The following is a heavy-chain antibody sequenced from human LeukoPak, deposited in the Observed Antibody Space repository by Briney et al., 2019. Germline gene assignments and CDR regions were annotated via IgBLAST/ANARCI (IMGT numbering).Heavy chain of an antibody. CDR2: IYYSGST. V-gene: IGHV4-59*12. J-gene: IGHJ6*02. CDR3: AINSGYCSGGSCYSAERGRTYYYYYGMDV. CDR1: GGSISSYY. D-gene: IGHD2-15*01. Sequence: SETLSLTCTVSGGSISSYYWSWIRQPPGKGLEWIGYIYYSGSTNYNPSLKSRVTISVDTSKNQFSLKLSSVTAADTAVYYCAINSGYCSGGSCYSAERGRTYYYYYGMDVWGQGTTVTVSS.